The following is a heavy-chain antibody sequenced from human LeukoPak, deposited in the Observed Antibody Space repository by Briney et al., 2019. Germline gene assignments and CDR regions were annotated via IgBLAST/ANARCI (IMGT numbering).Heavy chain of an antibody. CDR2: IYTSGST. D-gene: IGHD1-1*01. J-gene: IGHJ5*02. CDR1: GGSISSGSYY. CDR3: ARDSMRIQTGTTP. V-gene: IGHV4-61*02. Sequence: SETLSLTCTVSGGSISSGSYYWSWIRQPAGKGLEWIGRIYTSGSTNYNPSLKSRVTISVDTSKNQFSLKLTSLTAADTALYFCARDSMRIQTGTTPWGQGTLVTVSS.